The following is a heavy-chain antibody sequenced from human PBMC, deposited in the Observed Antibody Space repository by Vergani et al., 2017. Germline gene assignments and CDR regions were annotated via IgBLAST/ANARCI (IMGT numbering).Heavy chain of an antibody. Sequence: QVQLQESGPGLVKPSQTLSLTCTVSGGPISSGSYYWSWIRQPAGKGLEWIGRIYTSGSTNYNPSLKSRVTISVDTSKNQFSLKLSSVTAADTAVYYCARDRHDFWSGYYDYWGQGTLVTVSS. V-gene: IGHV4-61*02. CDR1: GGPISSGSYY. D-gene: IGHD3-3*01. J-gene: IGHJ4*02. CDR3: ARDRHDFWSGYYDY. CDR2: IYTSGST.